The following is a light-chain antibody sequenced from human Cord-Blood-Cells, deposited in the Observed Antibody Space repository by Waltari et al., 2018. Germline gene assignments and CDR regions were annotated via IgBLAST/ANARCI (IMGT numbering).Light chain of an antibody. J-gene: IGLJ3*02. Sequence: QSAMTQPASVSGSPGQSITIPCTGTSRDLGADNLFSWYQQHPGKAPKLMIYEGSKRPSGVSNRFSGSKSGNTASLTISGLQAEDEADYYCCSYAGSWVFGGGTKLTVL. V-gene: IGLV2-23*01. CDR2: EGS. CDR3: CSYAGSWV. CDR1: SRDLGADNL.